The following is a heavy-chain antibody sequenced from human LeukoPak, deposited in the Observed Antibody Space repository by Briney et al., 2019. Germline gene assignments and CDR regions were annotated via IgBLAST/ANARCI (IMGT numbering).Heavy chain of an antibody. CDR2: IYGSGGST. CDR3: AKVSIKQQLAHTFDY. V-gene: IGHV3-23*01. Sequence: PGGSLRLSCAASGFTFSSYAMSWVRQAPGKGLEWVSAIYGSGGSTYYTDSVKGRFTISRDNSKNTLYLQMNSLSAEDTAVYYCAKVSIKQQLAHTFDYWGQGTLVTVAS. CDR1: GFTFSSYA. J-gene: IGHJ4*02. D-gene: IGHD6-13*01.